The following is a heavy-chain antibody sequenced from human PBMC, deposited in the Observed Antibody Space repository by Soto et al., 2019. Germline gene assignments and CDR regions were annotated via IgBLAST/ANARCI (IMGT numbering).Heavy chain of an antibody. CDR2: IIPIFGTA. D-gene: IGHD3-3*01. Sequence: SVKVSCKASGGTFSSYAISWVRQAPGQGLEWMGGIIPIFGTANYAQKFQGRVTITADESTSTAYMELSSLRSEDTAVYYCARDETPVRTVFGVVNWFDPWGQGTLVTVSS. CDR3: ARDETPVRTVFGVVNWFDP. J-gene: IGHJ5*02. V-gene: IGHV1-69*13. CDR1: GGTFSSYA.